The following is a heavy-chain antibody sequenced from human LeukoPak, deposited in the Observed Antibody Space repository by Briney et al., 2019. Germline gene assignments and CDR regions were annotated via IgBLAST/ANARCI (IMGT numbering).Heavy chain of an antibody. J-gene: IGHJ2*01. Sequence: GESLKISCKGSGYLFTSYWIAWVRQMPGKGLEWMGIIYPADSDTRYSPSFQGQVTISADKSISAAFLRWTSLKASDTAIYYCARGRGTGSPIGPRYFDLWGRGTLVTVSS. D-gene: IGHD3-10*01. CDR1: GYLFTSYW. CDR3: ARGRGTGSPIGPRYFDL. V-gene: IGHV5-51*01. CDR2: IYPADSDT.